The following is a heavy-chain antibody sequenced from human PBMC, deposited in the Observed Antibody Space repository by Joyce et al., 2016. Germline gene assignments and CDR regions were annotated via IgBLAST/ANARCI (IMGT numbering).Heavy chain of an antibody. Sequence: QVQLQESGPGLVKPSETLSLTCTVSGDSVNSGSHYWGWIRQPPGKGLEWIGYIYSSGNTDYGPSLQGRLTISVDTANNQFSLKLSSVPAADTAVYFCARLSGWLQSERYFDYWGQGTLVTVSS. D-gene: IGHD5-24*01. CDR3: ARLSGWLQSERYFDY. CDR1: GDSVNSGSHY. J-gene: IGHJ4*02. CDR2: IYSSGNT. V-gene: IGHV4-61*01.